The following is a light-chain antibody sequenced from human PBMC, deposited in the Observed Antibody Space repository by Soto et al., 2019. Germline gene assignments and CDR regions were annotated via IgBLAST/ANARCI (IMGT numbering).Light chain of an antibody. CDR1: QSISSY. Sequence: DIQMTQSPSSLSASVGDRVTITCRASQSISSYLNWYQQKPGKAPKLLIYAASSLQSGVPSRFSGCGSGTDFTLTISSLQPEDFATYYCQQSYSSVTFGQGTKVEIK. CDR3: QQSYSSVT. J-gene: IGKJ1*01. CDR2: AAS. V-gene: IGKV1-39*01.